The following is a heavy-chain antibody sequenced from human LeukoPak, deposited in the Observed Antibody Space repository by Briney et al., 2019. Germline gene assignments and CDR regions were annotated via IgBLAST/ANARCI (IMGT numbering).Heavy chain of an antibody. J-gene: IGHJ4*02. D-gene: IGHD3-22*01. Sequence: SETPSLTCTVSGGSISSYYWSWIRQPPGKGLEWIGYIYYSGSTNYNPSLKSRVTISVDTSKNQFSLKLSSVTAADTAVYYCARQNYYYDSSGYPYYFDYWGQGTLVTVSS. CDR2: IYYSGST. CDR1: GGSISSYY. V-gene: IGHV4-59*08. CDR3: ARQNYYYDSSGYPYYFDY.